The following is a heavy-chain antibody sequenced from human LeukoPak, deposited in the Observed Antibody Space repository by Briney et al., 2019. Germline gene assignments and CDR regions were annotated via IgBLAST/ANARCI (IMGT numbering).Heavy chain of an antibody. D-gene: IGHD5-12*01. V-gene: IGHV1-2*02. CDR1: GYIFTTYG. J-gene: IGHJ4*02. Sequence: ASVKVSCKAFGYIFTTYGISWVRQAPGQGLEWMGWINPNSGGTNYAQKFQGRVTMTRDTSISTAYMELSRLRSDDTAVYYCARSHFGGYDLDYWGQGTLVTVSS. CDR2: INPNSGGT. CDR3: ARSHFGGYDLDY.